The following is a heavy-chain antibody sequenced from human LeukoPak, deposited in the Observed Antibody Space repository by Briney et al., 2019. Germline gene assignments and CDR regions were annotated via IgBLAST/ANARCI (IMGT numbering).Heavy chain of an antibody. V-gene: IGHV3-7*03. D-gene: IGHD2-2*01. J-gene: IGHJ6*03. CDR1: GFTFSSYW. Sequence: GGSLRLSCAASGFTFSSYWMSWVRQAPGKGLEWVANIKQDGSEKYYVDSVKGRFTISRDNAKNSLYLQMNSLRAEDTAVYYCARGLRCSSTSCYPPGPYYYYYYMDVWGKGTTVTVSS. CDR3: ARGLRCSSTSCYPPGPYYYYYYMDV. CDR2: IKQDGSEK.